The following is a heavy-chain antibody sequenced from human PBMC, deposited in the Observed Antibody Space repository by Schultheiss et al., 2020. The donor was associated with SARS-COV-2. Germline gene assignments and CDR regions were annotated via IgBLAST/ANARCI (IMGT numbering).Heavy chain of an antibody. CDR1: GGSISSYY. Sequence: SETLSLTCTVSGGSISSYYWSWIRQPPGKGLEWIGYIYYIGSTNYNPSLQSRVTISVDTSKNQFSLKLSSVTAADTAVYYCATDYDILTGNAFDIWGQGTMVTVSS. D-gene: IGHD3-9*01. CDR3: ATDYDILTGNAFDI. CDR2: IYYIGST. J-gene: IGHJ3*02. V-gene: IGHV4-59*01.